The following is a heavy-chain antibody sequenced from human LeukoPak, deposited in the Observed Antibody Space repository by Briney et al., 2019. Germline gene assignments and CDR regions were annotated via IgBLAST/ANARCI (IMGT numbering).Heavy chain of an antibody. Sequence: SETLSLTCAVSGYSISSGYYWGWIRQPPGKGLDWIASMYHSGSTYYNPSLKSRVTISVDTSKNQFSLRLSSVTAADTAVYYCAKQRPKVVTHFDSWGQGTLVTVSS. CDR2: MYHSGST. J-gene: IGHJ4*02. V-gene: IGHV4-38-2*01. D-gene: IGHD4-23*01. CDR1: GYSISSGYY. CDR3: AKQRPKVVTHFDS.